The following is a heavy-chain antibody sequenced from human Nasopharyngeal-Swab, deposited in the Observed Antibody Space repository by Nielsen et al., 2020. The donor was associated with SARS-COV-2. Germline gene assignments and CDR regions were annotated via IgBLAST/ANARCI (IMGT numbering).Heavy chain of an antibody. V-gene: IGHV3-74*01. D-gene: IGHD5-24*01. CDR2: INSDGSST. Sequence: GESLKISCAASGFTFSSYWMHWVRQAPGKGLVWVSRINSDGSSTSYADSVKGRFTISRDNAKNTLYLQMNSLRAEDTAVYYCAKDLKGDGYNYQPPDYWGQGTLVTVSS. CDR3: AKDLKGDGYNYQPPDY. J-gene: IGHJ4*02. CDR1: GFTFSSYW.